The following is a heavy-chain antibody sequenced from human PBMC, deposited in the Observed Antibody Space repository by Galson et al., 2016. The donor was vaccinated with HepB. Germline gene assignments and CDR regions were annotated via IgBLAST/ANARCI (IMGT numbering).Heavy chain of an antibody. D-gene: IGHD6-13*01. CDR2: ISGSGDTT. J-gene: IGHJ4*02. CDR3: AKWSDAAATY. V-gene: IGHV3-23*01. Sequence: SLRLSCAASGLTVSSNYISWVRQAPGKRLEWVSAISGSGDTTYYADSVKGRFSISRDNSKNTLYLQMSSLTAEDTAVYYCAKWSDAAATYWGQGALVTVSS. CDR1: GLTVSSNY.